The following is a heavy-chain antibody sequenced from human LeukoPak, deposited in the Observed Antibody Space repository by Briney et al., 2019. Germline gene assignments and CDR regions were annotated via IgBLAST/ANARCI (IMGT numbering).Heavy chain of an antibody. D-gene: IGHD1-26*01. Sequence: GESLKISCKGSGYSFTSYWIGWVRQMPGKGLEWMGIIYPGDSDTRYSPSFQGQVTISADKSISTAYLQWSSLKASGTAMYYCATGRWELLLSFDYWGQGTLVTVSS. J-gene: IGHJ4*02. CDR2: IYPGDSDT. CDR3: ATGRWELLLSFDY. V-gene: IGHV5-51*01. CDR1: GYSFTSYW.